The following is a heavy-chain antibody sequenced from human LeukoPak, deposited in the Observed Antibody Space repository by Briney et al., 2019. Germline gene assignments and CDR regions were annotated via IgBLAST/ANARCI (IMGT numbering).Heavy chain of an antibody. CDR2: ISWNSGSI. V-gene: IGHV3-9*01. D-gene: IGHD6-19*01. CDR3: AKDNRRHYTSGPNPDSLH. CDR1: GFIFNNYV. Sequence: GGSLRLSCAGSGFIFNNYVMHWVRQPPGKGLEWVSGISWNSGSIDYADSVKGRFTISRDNAKNSLYLQMNSLRVEDTAFYYCAKDNRRHYTSGPNPDSLHWGQGAPVTVSS. J-gene: IGHJ4*02.